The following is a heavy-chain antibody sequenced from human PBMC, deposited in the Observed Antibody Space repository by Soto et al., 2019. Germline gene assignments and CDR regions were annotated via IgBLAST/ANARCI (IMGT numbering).Heavy chain of an antibody. CDR1: GFTFSDSF. V-gene: IGHV3-23*01. CDR3: VKWHTSNFDSLPFTGFDF. CDR2: MSGDGRT. D-gene: IGHD3-22*01. Sequence: ESLRLSCVGSGFTFSDSFMAWVRQAPGKGLEWLSVMSGDGRTRYALSVTGRFTISRDNSKNTLYLQMRSLSAEDAAAYYCVKWHTSNFDSLPFTGFDFWGQGTKV. J-gene: IGHJ4*02.